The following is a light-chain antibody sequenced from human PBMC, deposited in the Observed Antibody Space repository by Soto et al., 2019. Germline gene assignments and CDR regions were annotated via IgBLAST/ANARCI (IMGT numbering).Light chain of an antibody. CDR1: QGSSNH. Sequence: DIQMTQSPSSLYASVGDIVTITCRASQGSSNHLAWYQQKPWKVPKLLVYAASTLQSGVPPRFSGRGSGTDFTFTIRSLQPEDVATSFCQKYNSARTFGGGTKVETK. J-gene: IGKJ4*01. V-gene: IGKV1-27*01. CDR2: AAS. CDR3: QKYNSART.